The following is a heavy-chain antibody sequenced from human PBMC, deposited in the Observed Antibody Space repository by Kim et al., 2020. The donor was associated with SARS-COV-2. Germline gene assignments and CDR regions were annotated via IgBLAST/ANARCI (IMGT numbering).Heavy chain of an antibody. Sequence: SETLSLTCAVYGGSFSGYYWSWIRQPPGKGLEWIGEINHSGSTNYNPSLKSRVTISVDTSKNQFSLKLSSVTAADTAVYYCARRLGSQVPSQVLSKAPLFQGGGWLPTSPFDYWGQGTLVTVSS. J-gene: IGHJ4*02. V-gene: IGHV4-34*01. CDR1: GGSFSGYY. CDR2: INHSGST. D-gene: IGHD3-22*01. CDR3: ARRLGSQVPSQVLSKAPLFQGGGWLPTSPFDY.